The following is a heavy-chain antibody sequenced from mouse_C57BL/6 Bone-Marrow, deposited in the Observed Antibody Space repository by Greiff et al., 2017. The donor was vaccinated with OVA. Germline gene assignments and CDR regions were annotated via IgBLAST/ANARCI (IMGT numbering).Heavy chain of an antibody. CDR2: ISSGGSYT. J-gene: IGHJ3*01. CDR3: AKGLWGTSAY. V-gene: IGHV5-6*01. CDR1: GFTFSSYG. D-gene: IGHD3-3*01. Sequence: EVKVVESGGDLVKPGGSLKLSCAASGFTFSSYGMSWVRQTPDKRLEWVATISSGGSYTYYPDSVKGRFTISRDNAKNTLYLQKSSLKSEDTAMYYCAKGLWGTSAYWGQGTLVTVSA.